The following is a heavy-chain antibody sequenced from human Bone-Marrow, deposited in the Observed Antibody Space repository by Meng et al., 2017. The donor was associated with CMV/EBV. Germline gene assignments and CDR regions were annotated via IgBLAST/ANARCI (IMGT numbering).Heavy chain of an antibody. D-gene: IGHD3-3*01. CDR2: IYYSGST. J-gene: IGHJ6*02. Sequence: SETLSLTCTVSGGSISSFYWSWIRQPPGKGLDWIGYIYYSGSTNYNPSLKSRVTISVDTSKNQFSLKVSSVTAADTAVYYCARTVAYDFWSGYGYYYYGMDVWGQGTTVTVSS. CDR1: GGSISSFY. V-gene: IGHV4-59*01. CDR3: ARTVAYDFWSGYGYYYYGMDV.